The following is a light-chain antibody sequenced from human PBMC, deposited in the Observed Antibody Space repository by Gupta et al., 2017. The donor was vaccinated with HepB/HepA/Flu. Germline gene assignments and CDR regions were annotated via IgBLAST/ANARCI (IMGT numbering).Light chain of an antibody. V-gene: IGKV4-1*01. CDR1: QSVLYSSNKKNY. CDR3: QQYYSTPWT. CDR2: WES. J-gene: IGKJ1*01. Sequence: DLVLTLSPASLAVSLGERATINGKSSQSVLYSSNKKNYLAWYQQKPGQPPKLVSYWESTRESGVPDLVSGSGSGTDFTRTISSLQAEDGAVYYCQQYYSTPWTFGQGTKVEIK.